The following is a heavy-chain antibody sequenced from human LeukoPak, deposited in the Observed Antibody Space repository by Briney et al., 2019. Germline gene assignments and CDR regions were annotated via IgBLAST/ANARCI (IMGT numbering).Heavy chain of an antibody. CDR2: INPKSGTT. CDR1: GYTFTGYF. V-gene: IGHV1-2*02. CDR3: ARAIFVGYSGFDY. Sequence: ASVKVSCKASGYTFTGYFMHWVRQAPGQGLEWMGWINPKSGTTYYEQKFQGRATMTRDTSISTAYMELSRLTSDDTAVFYCARAIFVGYSGFDYWGQGTLITVSS. J-gene: IGHJ4*02. D-gene: IGHD1-26*01.